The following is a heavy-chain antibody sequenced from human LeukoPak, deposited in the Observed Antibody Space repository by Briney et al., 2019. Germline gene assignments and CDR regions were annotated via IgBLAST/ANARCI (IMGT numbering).Heavy chain of an antibody. CDR1: GDSIKTYY. CDR2: IYYSRST. CDR3: ARGCSSGTCPFDY. J-gene: IGHJ4*02. Sequence: SETLSLTCTVSGDSIKTYYWSWIRQPPGKGLEWIGYIYYSRSTNYNPSLKSRVTISVDTSRNQFSLNLNSVPAADTAVYYCARGCSSGTCPFDYWGQGTLVTVSS. V-gene: IGHV4-59*01. D-gene: IGHD2-15*01.